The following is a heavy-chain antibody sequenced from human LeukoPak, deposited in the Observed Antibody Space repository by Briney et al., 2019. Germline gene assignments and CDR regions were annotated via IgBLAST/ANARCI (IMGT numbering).Heavy chain of an antibody. CDR1: GYSFTSYN. V-gene: IGHV1-46*01. D-gene: IGHD4-17*01. CDR3: ARADYGDPAYMDV. Sequence: ASVKVSCKTSGYSFTSYNLHWVRQAPGQRLEWMGIIKPSGGNTNYAQKFQGRVTMTRDTSTSTVYMELSSLKSEDTAVYYCARADYGDPAYMDVWGKGTTVTVSS. CDR2: IKPSGGNT. J-gene: IGHJ6*03.